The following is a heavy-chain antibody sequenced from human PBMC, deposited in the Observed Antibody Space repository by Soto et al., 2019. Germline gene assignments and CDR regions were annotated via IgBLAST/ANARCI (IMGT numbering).Heavy chain of an antibody. J-gene: IGHJ1*01. D-gene: IGHD1-26*01. CDR2: IYYSGST. Sequence: QVQLQESGPGLVKPSQTLSLTCTVSGGSISSGDYYWSWIRQPPGKGLEWIGYIYYSGSTYYNPSLKSRVTISVDTSKNHFSLKLSSVTAAATAVYYCARELGATGYFQHWGQGTLVTVSS. V-gene: IGHV4-30-4*01. CDR1: GGSISSGDYY. CDR3: ARELGATGYFQH.